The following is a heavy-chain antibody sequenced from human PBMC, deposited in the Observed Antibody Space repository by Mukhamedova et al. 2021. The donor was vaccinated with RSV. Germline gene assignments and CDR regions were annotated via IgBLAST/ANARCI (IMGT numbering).Heavy chain of an antibody. J-gene: IGHJ4*02. V-gene: IGHV3-23*01. CDR3: AKEGDWSGYLEGFDA. Sequence: AEYMGGRFSISRDNAKNTLYLQMNSLRADDTAVYYCAKEGDWSGYLEGFDAWGQGTLVTVSS. D-gene: IGHD3-3*01.